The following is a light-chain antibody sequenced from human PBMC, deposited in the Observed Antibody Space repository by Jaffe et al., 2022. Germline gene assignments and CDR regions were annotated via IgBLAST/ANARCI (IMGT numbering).Light chain of an antibody. CDR3: QQHGSAPRT. CDR1: QSVSSSN. V-gene: IGKV3-20*01. J-gene: IGKJ1*01. Sequence: EIVLTQSPGTLSLSPGERATLSCRASQSVSSSNLAWYQQKPGQAPRLLIYGASSRATAIPDRFNGSGSGTDFTLIISRLEPEDFAVYYCQQHGSAPRTFGQGTKVEIK. CDR2: GAS.